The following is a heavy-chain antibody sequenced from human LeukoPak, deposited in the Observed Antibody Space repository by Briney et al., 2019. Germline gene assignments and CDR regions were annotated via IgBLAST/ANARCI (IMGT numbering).Heavy chain of an antibody. CDR1: GFTFRDYA. Sequence: GGSLRLSCAASGFTFRDYAMSWVRQAPGKGLEWVSYISSSSSYTNYADSVKGRFTISRDNAKNSLYLQMNSLRAEDTAVYYCASRGKYYFDYWGQGTLVTVSS. D-gene: IGHD3-10*01. J-gene: IGHJ4*02. CDR3: ASRGKYYFDY. V-gene: IGHV3-11*03. CDR2: ISSSSSYT.